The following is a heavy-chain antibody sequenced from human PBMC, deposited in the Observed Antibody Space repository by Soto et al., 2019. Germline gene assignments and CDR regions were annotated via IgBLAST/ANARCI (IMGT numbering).Heavy chain of an antibody. CDR3: ARRGQVVGVAATQEGAFDI. CDR2: INPNGGGT. V-gene: IGHV1-2*04. Sequence: GASVKVSCKASGYTFTRYYMHWVRQAPGQRAEWMGWINPNGGGTNYAQKFQGWVTMTRDTSISTAYMELSRLRSDDTAVYYCARRGQVVGVAATQEGAFDIRGQGTLVTVSS. D-gene: IGHD2-15*01. J-gene: IGHJ3*02. CDR1: GYTFTRYY.